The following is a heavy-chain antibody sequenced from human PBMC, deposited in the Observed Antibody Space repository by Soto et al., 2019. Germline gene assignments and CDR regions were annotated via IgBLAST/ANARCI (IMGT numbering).Heavy chain of an antibody. J-gene: IGHJ2*01. CDR1: GGSIRNPSYH. CDR3: ATPAHRKWYFDL. CDR2: IYYSGST. V-gene: IGHV4-39*01. Sequence: QLQLQESGPGLVKPSETLSLTCTVSGGSIRNPSYHWGWIRQPPEKGLEWIASIYYSGSTYYNPSLKSRVTTSVDTSEHHFSLKMSSVTAADTAIYYCATPAHRKWYFDLWGRGTLVTVSS.